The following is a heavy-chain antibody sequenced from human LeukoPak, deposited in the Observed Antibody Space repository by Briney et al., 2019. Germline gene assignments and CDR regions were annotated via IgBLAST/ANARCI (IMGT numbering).Heavy chain of an antibody. CDR1: GGSFSGYY. CDR3: ARFEKLSSGYYFDY. V-gene: IGHV4-34*01. Sequence: SETLSLTCAVYGGSFSGYYWSWIRQPPGKGLEWIGEINHSGSTNYNPSLKSRVTMSVDTSKNQFSLKLSSVTAADTAVYYCARFEKLSSGYYFDYWGQGTLVTVSS. J-gene: IGHJ4*02. CDR2: INHSGST. D-gene: IGHD3-22*01.